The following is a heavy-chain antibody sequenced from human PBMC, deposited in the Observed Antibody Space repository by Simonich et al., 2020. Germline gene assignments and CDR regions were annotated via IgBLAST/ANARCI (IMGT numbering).Heavy chain of an antibody. Sequence: QLQLQESGPGLVKPSETLSLTCTVSGGSISSSSYYWGWIRQPPGKGLEWIGSIYYSGSTYYHPSLKGRVTISVDTSKNQCSLKLGSVTAADTAVYYCARHAGFAFDIWGQGTMVTVSS. V-gene: IGHV4-39*01. D-gene: IGHD6-13*01. CDR2: IYYSGST. J-gene: IGHJ3*02. CDR1: GGSISSSSYY. CDR3: ARHAGFAFDI.